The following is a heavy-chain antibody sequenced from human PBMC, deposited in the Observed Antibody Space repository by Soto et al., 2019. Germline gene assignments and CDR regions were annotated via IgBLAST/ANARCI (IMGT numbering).Heavy chain of an antibody. D-gene: IGHD2-15*01. Sequence: ASVKVSCKPSGYTFINYGITWVRQAPGQGLEGMGWISGYDGNTNYAPKLQGRVTMTRDTSTSTVYMELRSLRSDDTAVYYCARDRGRSCSGCTCSFDYWGQGTLVTVSS. J-gene: IGHJ4*02. CDR3: ARDRGRSCSGCTCSFDY. CDR1: GYTFINYG. V-gene: IGHV1-18*01. CDR2: ISGYDGNT.